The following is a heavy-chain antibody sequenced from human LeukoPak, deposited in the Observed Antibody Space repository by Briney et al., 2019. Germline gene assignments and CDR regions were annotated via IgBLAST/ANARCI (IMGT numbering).Heavy chain of an antibody. D-gene: IGHD7-27*01. CDR3: TKRGRDWGPFDY. V-gene: IGHV3-23*01. J-gene: IGHJ4*02. CDR2: MSGSGGST. CDR1: GFTFSIYG. Sequence: PGGSLRLSCAASGFTFSIYGMSWVRQAPGRGLEWVSAMSGSGGSTYYADSVKGRFTISRDSSKNTLYLQMNRLGAEDTAVYYCTKRGRDWGPFDYWGQGTLVTVSS.